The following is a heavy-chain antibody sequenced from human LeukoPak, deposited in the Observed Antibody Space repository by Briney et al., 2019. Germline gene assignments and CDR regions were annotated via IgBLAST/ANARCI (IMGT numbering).Heavy chain of an antibody. V-gene: IGHV3-30*03. D-gene: IGHD4-17*01. Sequence: GRSLRLSCAASGFTFSSYGMHWVRQAPGKGLEWVAVISYDGSNKYYADSVKGRFTISRDNSKNTLYLQMNSLRAEDTAVYYCATVTTTVVSYAFDIWGQGTMVTVSS. CDR3: ATVTTTVVSYAFDI. CDR1: GFTFSSYG. CDR2: ISYDGSNK. J-gene: IGHJ3*02.